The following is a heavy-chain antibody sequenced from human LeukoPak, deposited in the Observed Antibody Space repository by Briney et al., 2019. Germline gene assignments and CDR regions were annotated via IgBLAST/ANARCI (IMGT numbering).Heavy chain of an antibody. Sequence: WETLSLTCTVSGGSISSYYWSWIRQPAGKGLECIGRIYTSGTTHDNPSLKSRVTMSVDTSKNQVSLKVSSVTDADTAVYYCARQDSKVGAYTGPYYFDYWGQGTLVTVSS. CDR3: ARQDSKVGAYTGPYYFDY. J-gene: IGHJ4*02. V-gene: IGHV4-4*07. CDR1: GGSISSYY. D-gene: IGHD1-26*01. CDR2: IYTSGTT.